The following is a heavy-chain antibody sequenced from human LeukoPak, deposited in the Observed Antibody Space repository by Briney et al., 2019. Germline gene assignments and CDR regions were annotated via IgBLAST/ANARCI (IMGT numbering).Heavy chain of an antibody. Sequence: GASVKVSCKASGYTFTSYGISWVRQAPGQGLEWMGWISAYNGNTNYAQKLQGRVTMTTDTSTSTAYMELRSLRSDDTAVYYCARGTPQNSGWYGNIQPVYWFDPWGQGTLVTVSS. V-gene: IGHV1-18*01. CDR1: GYTFTSYG. J-gene: IGHJ5*02. CDR3: ARGTPQNSGWYGNIQPVYWFDP. D-gene: IGHD6-19*01. CDR2: ISAYNGNT.